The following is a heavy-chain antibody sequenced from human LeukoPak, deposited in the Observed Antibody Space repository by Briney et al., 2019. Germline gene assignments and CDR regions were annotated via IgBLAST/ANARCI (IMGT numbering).Heavy chain of an antibody. CDR3: ARGSSSWELDY. J-gene: IGHJ4*02. D-gene: IGHD6-13*01. CDR2: IIPIFSTT. Sequence: VASVRVSCKASGGIFSSYAISWVRQAPGQGLEWMGGIIPIFSTTNYAQKFQGRVTITADESTSTAYMVLSSLRSDDTAVYYCARGSSSWELDYWGQGTLVTVSS. CDR1: GGIFSSYA. V-gene: IGHV1-69*13.